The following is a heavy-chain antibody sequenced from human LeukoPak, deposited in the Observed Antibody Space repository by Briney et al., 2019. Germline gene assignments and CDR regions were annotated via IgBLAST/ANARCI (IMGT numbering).Heavy chain of an antibody. CDR3: ARVLGYDFWSGGTFDY. CDR2: IWYDGSNK. CDR1: GFTFSSYG. D-gene: IGHD3-3*01. J-gene: IGHJ4*02. V-gene: IGHV3-33*01. Sequence: GGSLRLSCAASGFTFSSYGMHWVRQAPGKGLEWVAVIWYDGSNKYYADSVKGRFTISRDNSKNTLYLQMNSLRAEDTAVYYCARVLGYDFWSGGTFDYWGQGTLVTVSS.